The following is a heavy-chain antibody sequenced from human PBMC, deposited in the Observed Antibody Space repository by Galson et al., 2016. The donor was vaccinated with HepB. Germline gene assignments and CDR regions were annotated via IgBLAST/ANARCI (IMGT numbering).Heavy chain of an antibody. Sequence: SLRLSCAVSGFTFSRYWMHWVRQAPGKGLVWVAHINNDGRTTTYADSVEGRFTLSRDNAKNTVYLQMNSLRAEDTAVYYCAGDPGYDFWSGYISHNRFDFWGRGTLVTVSS. V-gene: IGHV3-74*03. J-gene: IGHJ4*02. D-gene: IGHD3-3*01. CDR1: GFTFSRYW. CDR3: AGDPGYDFWSGYISHNRFDF. CDR2: INNDGRTT.